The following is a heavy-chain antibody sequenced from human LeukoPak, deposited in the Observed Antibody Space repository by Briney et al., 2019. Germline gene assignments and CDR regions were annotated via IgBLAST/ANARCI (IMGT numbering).Heavy chain of an antibody. CDR2: IYYSGST. CDR1: GGSISSYY. CDR3: ARVWVVRAFDI. Sequence: SETLSLTCTVSGGSISSYYWSWIRQPPGKGLEWIGYIYYSGSTNYNPSLKSRVTISVDTSKNQFSLKLSSVTAADTAVYYCARVWVVRAFDIWGQGTMVTVSS. V-gene: IGHV4-59*12. D-gene: IGHD6-19*01. J-gene: IGHJ3*02.